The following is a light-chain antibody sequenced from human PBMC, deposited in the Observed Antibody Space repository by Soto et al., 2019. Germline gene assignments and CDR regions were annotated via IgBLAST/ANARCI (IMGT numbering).Light chain of an antibody. CDR3: TQYSSWPLT. Sequence: EKVMTQSPATLSVSPGERATLSCRASQSVSRHLAWYQQKPGQAPRRLLYGASTRATGNPARFSGSGSGPECTLTIRSLQSEDGALYYCTQYSSWPLTCVGGTKVERK. V-gene: IGKV3-15*01. J-gene: IGKJ4*01. CDR1: QSVSRH. CDR2: GAS.